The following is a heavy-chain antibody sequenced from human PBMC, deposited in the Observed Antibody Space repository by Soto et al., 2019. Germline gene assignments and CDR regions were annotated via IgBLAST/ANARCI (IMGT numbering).Heavy chain of an antibody. CDR1: GGSISSYY. V-gene: IGHV4-59*01. J-gene: IGHJ4*02. CDR3: ARIRFPRGAPDY. CDR2: IYYSGST. D-gene: IGHD3-3*01. Sequence: SETLSLTCTVSGGSISSYYWSWIRQPPGKGLEWIGYIYYSGSTNYNPSLKSRVTISVDTSKNQFSLKLSSVTAADTAVYYCARIRFPRGAPDYWGQATLVTVSS.